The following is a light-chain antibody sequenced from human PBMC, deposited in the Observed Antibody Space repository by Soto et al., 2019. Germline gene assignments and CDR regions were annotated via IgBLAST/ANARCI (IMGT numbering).Light chain of an antibody. CDR3: SSYTSSSCYV. J-gene: IGLJ1*01. Sequence: QSALTQPASVSGSPGQSITISCTGSSSDVGGYNYVSWYQQHPGKAPKLMIYEVNIRPSGVSDRFSGSKSGNTASLTISGLQAEDEADFYCSSYTSSSCYVFGTGTKLTVL. CDR1: SSDVGGYNY. CDR2: EVN. V-gene: IGLV2-14*01.